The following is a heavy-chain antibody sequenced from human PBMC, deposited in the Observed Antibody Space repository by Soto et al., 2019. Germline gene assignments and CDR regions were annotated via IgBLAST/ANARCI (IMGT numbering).Heavy chain of an antibody. J-gene: IGHJ4*02. CDR3: ARAKGYCSSTSCYAGGIRDYFDY. D-gene: IGHD2-2*01. CDR2: ISAYNGNT. CDR1: GYTFTSYG. V-gene: IGHV1-18*01. Sequence: ASVKVSCKASGYTFTSYGISWVRQAPGQGLEWMGWISAYNGNTNYAQKLQGRVTMTTNTSTSTAYMELSSLRSEDTAVYYCARAKGYCSSTSCYAGGIRDYFDYRGQGTLVTVSS.